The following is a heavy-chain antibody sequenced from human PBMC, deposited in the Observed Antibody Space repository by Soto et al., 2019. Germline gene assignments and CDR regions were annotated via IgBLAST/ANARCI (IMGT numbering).Heavy chain of an antibody. Sequence: QVQLVQSGAEVKKPGSSVKVSCKASGGTFSSYAISWVRQAPGEGLEWMGGIIPIFGTANYAQKFQGRVTITADESTSTAYMELSSLRSEDTAVYYCASGYYYDSSGYYDAFDIWGQGTMVTVSS. J-gene: IGHJ3*02. V-gene: IGHV1-69*01. CDR3: ASGYYYDSSGYYDAFDI. D-gene: IGHD3-22*01. CDR2: IIPIFGTA. CDR1: GGTFSSYA.